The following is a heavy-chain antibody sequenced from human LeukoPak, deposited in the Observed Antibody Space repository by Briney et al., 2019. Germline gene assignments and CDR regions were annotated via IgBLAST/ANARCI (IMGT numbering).Heavy chain of an antibody. Sequence: PSETLSLTCTVAGRSISSYYWSWIRQPPGKGLEWIGYVYYSGSTNYNPSLKSRVTISVETSKNQCSLKLSSVSAADTAVYCCAGGTGYSSGWYRAPEAYYFDYWGQGTVVTVSS. CDR1: GRSISSYY. J-gene: IGHJ4*02. CDR2: VYYSGST. CDR3: AGGTGYSSGWYRAPEAYYFDY. D-gene: IGHD6-19*01. V-gene: IGHV4-59*01.